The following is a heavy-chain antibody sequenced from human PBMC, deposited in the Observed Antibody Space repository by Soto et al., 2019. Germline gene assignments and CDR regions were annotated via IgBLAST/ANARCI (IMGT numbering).Heavy chain of an antibody. Sequence: GGSLRLSCAASGFTFSSYGMHWVRQAPGKGLEWVAVISYDGSNKYYADSVKGRFTISRDNSKNTLYLQMNSLRAEDTAVYYCAQGPEDTRGYYYDLEVWGQGTTVTVSS. V-gene: IGHV3-30*18. CDR3: AQGPEDTRGYYYDLEV. CDR1: GFTFSSYG. CDR2: ISYDGSNK. D-gene: IGHD2-15*01. J-gene: IGHJ6*02.